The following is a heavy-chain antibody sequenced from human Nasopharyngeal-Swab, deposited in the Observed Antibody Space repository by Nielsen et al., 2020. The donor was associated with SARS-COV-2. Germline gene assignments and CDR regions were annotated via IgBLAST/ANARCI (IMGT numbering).Heavy chain of an antibody. D-gene: IGHD1-1*01. J-gene: IGHJ3*02. V-gene: IGHV1-46*01. CDR3: ATLPQLGERDMDI. CDR1: GYTFTSYY. CDR2: INPSGGST. Sequence: ASVKVSCKASGYTFTSYYMHWVRQAPGQGLEWMGIINPSGGSTSYAQKFQGRVTMTRDTSTSTVYMELSSLRSEDTAVYYCATLPQLGERDMDIWGQGTMVTVSS.